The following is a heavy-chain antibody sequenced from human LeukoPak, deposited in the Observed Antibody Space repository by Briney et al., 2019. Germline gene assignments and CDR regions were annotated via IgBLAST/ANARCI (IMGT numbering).Heavy chain of an antibody. CDR2: IYYSGST. CDR3: ATSQGGDWFDP. D-gene: IGHD3-16*01. J-gene: IGHJ5*02. V-gene: IGHV4-59*01. CDR1: GGSIRSYY. Sequence: SETLSLTCTVSGGSIRSYYWSWIRQPPGKGLEWIGYIYYSGSTNYNPSLKSRVTISVDTSKNQFSLKLSSVTAADTAVYYCATSQGGDWFDPWGQGTLVTVSS.